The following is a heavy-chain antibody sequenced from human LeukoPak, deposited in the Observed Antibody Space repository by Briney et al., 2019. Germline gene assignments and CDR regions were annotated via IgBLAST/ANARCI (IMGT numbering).Heavy chain of an antibody. CDR1: GFPFSSYS. V-gene: IGHV3-7*01. D-gene: IGHD6-6*01. J-gene: IGHJ4*02. CDR3: ARESFAARWD. CDR2: IKQDGSQK. Sequence: GGSLRLSCAASGFPFSSYSMSWVRQAPGKGLEWVANIKQDGSQKSYVDSVKGRFTISRDNANNLLYLQMNSLRAEDTAVYYCARESFAARWDWGQGTLVTVSS.